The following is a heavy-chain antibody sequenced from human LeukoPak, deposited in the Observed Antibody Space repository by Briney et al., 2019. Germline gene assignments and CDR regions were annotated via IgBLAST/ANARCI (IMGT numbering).Heavy chain of an antibody. CDR2: IYPGDSDT. D-gene: IGHD2-21*02. CDR1: GYSFTSYW. Sequence: GESLKISCKGSGYSFTSYWVGWVRQMPGKGLEWMGIIYPGDSDTRYSPSFQGQVTISADKSISTAYLQWSSLKASDTAMYYCARVAYCGGDCYPFYYFDYWGQGTLVTVSS. J-gene: IGHJ4*02. V-gene: IGHV5-51*01. CDR3: ARVAYCGGDCYPFYYFDY.